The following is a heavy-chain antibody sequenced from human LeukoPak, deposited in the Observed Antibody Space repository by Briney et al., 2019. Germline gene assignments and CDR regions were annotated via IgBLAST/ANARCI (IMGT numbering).Heavy chain of an antibody. CDR3: ARFGIANERFDY. J-gene: IGHJ4*02. CDR2: IWYDGSNK. CDR1: GFTFSSYG. D-gene: IGHD1-1*01. V-gene: IGHV3-33*01. Sequence: PGGSLGLSCAASGFTFSSYGMHWVRQAPGKGLEWVAVIWYDGSNKYYADSVKGRFTISRDNSKNTLYLQMNSLRDEDTAVYYCARFGIANERFDYWGQGTLVTVSS.